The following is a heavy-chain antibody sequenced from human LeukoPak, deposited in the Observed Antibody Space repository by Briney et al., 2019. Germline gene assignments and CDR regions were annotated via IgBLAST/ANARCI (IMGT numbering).Heavy chain of an antibody. CDR1: GGTFSSYA. V-gene: IGHV1-8*02. D-gene: IGHD5-18*01. CDR3: ARVGYSYGYSAYYYYGMDV. J-gene: IGHJ6*02. CDR2: MNPNSGNT. Sequence: ASVKVSCKASGGTFSSYAINWVRQATGQGLEWMGWMNPNSGNTGYAQKFQGRVTMTRNTSISTAYMELSSLRSEDTAVYYCARVGYSYGYSAYYYYGMDVWGQGTTVTVSS.